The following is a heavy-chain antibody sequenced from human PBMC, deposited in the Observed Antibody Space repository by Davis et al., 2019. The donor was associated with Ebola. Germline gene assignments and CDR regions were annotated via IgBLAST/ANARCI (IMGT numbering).Heavy chain of an antibody. J-gene: IGHJ6*02. CDR1: GYTFTSYA. CDR3: ARGINSGPNGYYGMDV. Sequence: ASVKVSCKASGYTFTSYAMHWVRQAPGQRLEWMGWINAGNGNTKYSQKFQGRVTITRDTSASTAYMELSSLRSEDTAVYYCARGINSGPNGYYGMDVWGQGTTVTVSS. V-gene: IGHV1-3*01. CDR2: INAGNGNT. D-gene: IGHD6-19*01.